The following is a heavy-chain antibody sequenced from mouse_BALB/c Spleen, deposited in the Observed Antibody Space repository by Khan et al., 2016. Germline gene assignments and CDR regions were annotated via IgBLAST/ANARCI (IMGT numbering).Heavy chain of an antibody. V-gene: IGHV3-1*02. Sequence: EVQLQESGPDLVKPSQSLSLTCTVTGYSITSGYSWHLIRQFPGNKLAWMGYIHFSGSTDYNPSLNSRISITRDTAKNQCFLQWNSVTTEDTATYYCATDNSVAYWGQGTLVTVSA. J-gene: IGHJ3*01. CDR1: GYSITSGYS. CDR3: ATDNSVAY. D-gene: IGHD1-3*01. CDR2: IHFSGST.